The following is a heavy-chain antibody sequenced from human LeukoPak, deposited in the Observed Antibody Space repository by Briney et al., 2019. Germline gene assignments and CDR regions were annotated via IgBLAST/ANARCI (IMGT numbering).Heavy chain of an antibody. J-gene: IGHJ4*02. D-gene: IGHD6-19*01. CDR2: IYYSGST. V-gene: IGHV4-59*01. CDR3: ARGWSGYSSGWHLDY. CDR1: GGSIGTYY. Sequence: PSETLSLTCTVSGGSIGTYYWTWIRQPPGTGLEWIGYIYYSGSTNYNPSLKSRVTISVDTSKNQFSLKLSSVTAADTAVYYCARGWSGYSSGWHLDYWGQGTLVTVSS.